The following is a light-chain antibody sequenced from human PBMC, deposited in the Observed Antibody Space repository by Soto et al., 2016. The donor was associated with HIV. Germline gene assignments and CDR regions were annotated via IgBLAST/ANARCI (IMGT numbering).Light chain of an antibody. CDR1: QNIRSD. CDR2: AAS. V-gene: IGKV1-8*01. J-gene: IGKJ2*01. CDR3: QQYYDYPYT. Sequence: AIRMTQSPSSFSASTGDRVTITCRASQNIRSDLAWYQQKPGKAPKLLIYAASTLQSGVPSRSSGSESGTDFTLTITCLQSEDFATYYCQQYYDYPYTFGQGTKLEI.